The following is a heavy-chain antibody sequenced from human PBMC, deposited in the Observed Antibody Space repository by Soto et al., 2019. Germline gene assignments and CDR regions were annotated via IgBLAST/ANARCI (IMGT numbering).Heavy chain of an antibody. CDR1: GFTCSSYG. J-gene: IGHJ4*02. V-gene: IGHV3-48*01. D-gene: IGHD6-13*01. CDR3: ARDPSSSWIPFDY. CDR2: ITRSSGTT. Sequence: EVQLVESGGGFVQPGGSLRLSCAASGFTCSSYGMNWLRQAPGKGLEWISHITRSSGTTYYADSVKGRFTISTANDKNSRYLQMKSLRVEDTAMYYCARDPSSSWIPFDYWGQGSLVTVSS.